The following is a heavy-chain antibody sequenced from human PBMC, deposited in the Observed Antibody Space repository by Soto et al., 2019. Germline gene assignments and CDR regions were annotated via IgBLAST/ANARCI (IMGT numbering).Heavy chain of an antibody. D-gene: IGHD5-12*01. J-gene: IGHJ5*02. V-gene: IGHV1-18*01. CDR2: VSAYNGNT. CDR3: ARGDIVATILWFDP. Sequence: ASVKVSCKASGYTFTSYGISWVRQAPGQGLEWMGWVSAYNGNTNYAQKLQGRVTMTTDTSTSTAYMELRSLRSDDTAVYYCARGDIVATILWFDPWGQGTQVTVSS. CDR1: GYTFTSYG.